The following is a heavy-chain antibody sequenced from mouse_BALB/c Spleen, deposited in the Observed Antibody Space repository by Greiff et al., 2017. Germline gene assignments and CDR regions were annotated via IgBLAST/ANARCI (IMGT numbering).Heavy chain of an antibody. CDR2: ISSGGSYT. CDR3: ARQNFTRDAMDY. J-gene: IGHJ4*01. CDR1: GFTFSSYG. Sequence: VMLVESGGDLVKPGGSLKLSCAASGFTFSSYGMSWVRQTPDKRLEWVATISSGGSYTYYPDSVKGRFTISRDNAKNTLYLQMSSLKSEDTAMYYCARQNFTRDAMDYWGQGTSVTVAS. V-gene: IGHV5-6*02. D-gene: IGHD2-12*01.